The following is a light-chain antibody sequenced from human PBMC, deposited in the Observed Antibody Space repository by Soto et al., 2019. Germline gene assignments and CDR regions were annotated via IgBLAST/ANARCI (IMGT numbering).Light chain of an antibody. CDR2: DYN. Sequence: QSVLTQPPSVSAAPGQKVTISCSGSNSNIGNNYVSWYQQLPGTAPKLLIYDYNKRPSGIPDRFSGSRSGTSATLGITGLQTGDEADYCCGTWDSSLSAGVFGTGTKLTVL. CDR3: GTWDSSLSAGV. J-gene: IGLJ1*01. CDR1: NSNIGNNY. V-gene: IGLV1-51*01.